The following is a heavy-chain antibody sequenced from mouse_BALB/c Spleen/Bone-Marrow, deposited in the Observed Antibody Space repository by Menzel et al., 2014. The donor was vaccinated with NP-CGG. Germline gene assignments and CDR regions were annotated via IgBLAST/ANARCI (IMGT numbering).Heavy chain of an antibody. Sequence: VHVKQSGAELVKLGASVKLSCTASGFNIKDTYMHWVKQRPEQGLEWIGRIDPANDNTQYDPKLQDKATITADTSSNTAYLQLSSLTSEDTAVYYCAPLTGTFDYWGQGTTLTVSS. D-gene: IGHD4-1*01. J-gene: IGHJ2*01. V-gene: IGHV14-3*02. CDR2: IDPANDNT. CDR3: APLTGTFDY. CDR1: GFNIKDTY.